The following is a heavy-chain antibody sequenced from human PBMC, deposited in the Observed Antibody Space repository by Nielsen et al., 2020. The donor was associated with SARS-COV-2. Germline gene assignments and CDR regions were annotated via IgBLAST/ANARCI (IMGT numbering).Heavy chain of an antibody. CDR2: IHYSGST. J-gene: IGHJ3*02. CDR3: ARVAPDHQNAFDI. CDR1: GGSISSYY. D-gene: IGHD1-14*01. V-gene: IGHV4-59*08. Sequence: SETLSLTCTVSGGSISSYYWSWIRQSPGKGLEWIGCIHYSGSTKYNPSLKSRVTISVDTSKNQFSLKLSSVTAADTAVYYCARVAPDHQNAFDIWGQGTMVTVSS.